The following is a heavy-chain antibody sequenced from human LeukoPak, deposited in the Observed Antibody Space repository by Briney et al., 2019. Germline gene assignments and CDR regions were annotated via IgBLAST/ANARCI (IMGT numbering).Heavy chain of an antibody. CDR3: TGSSSFWGGFDY. CDR2: IYNSETT. Sequence: PSETLSLTCTVSSGSISSSSHFWGWVRQPPGKGLEWIGSIYNSETTRYNASLKSRATISADTSKNQFSLNLSSVAAADTAVYYCTGSSSFWGGFDYWGQGVLVTVSS. J-gene: IGHJ4*02. CDR1: SGSISSSSHF. V-gene: IGHV4-39*01. D-gene: IGHD6-13*01.